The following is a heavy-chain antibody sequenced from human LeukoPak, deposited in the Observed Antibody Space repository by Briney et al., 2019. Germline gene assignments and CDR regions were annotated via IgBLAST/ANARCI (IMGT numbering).Heavy chain of an antibody. CDR3: ARGYNWNDYYYYMDV. V-gene: IGHV1-69*04. Sequence: ASVKVSCKASGGTFSSYAISWVRQAPGQGLEWMGRIIPILGIANYAQKFQGRVTITADKSTSTAYMELSSLRSEDTAVYYCARGYNWNDYYYYMDVWGKGTTVTVSS. CDR1: GGTFSSYA. CDR2: IIPILGIA. J-gene: IGHJ6*03. D-gene: IGHD1-1*01.